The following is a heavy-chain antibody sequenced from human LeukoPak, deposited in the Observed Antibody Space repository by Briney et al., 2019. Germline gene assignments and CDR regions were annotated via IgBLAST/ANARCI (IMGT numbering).Heavy chain of an antibody. CDR1: GGSFSGYY. CDR2: INHSGST. J-gene: IGHJ6*03. CDR3: ARDGLGYCSSTSCYPPYYYYMDV. D-gene: IGHD2-2*01. Sequence: SETLSLTCAVYGGSFSGYYWSWIRQPPGKGLEWIGEINHSGSTNYNPSLKSRVTISVDTSKNQFSLKLSSVTAADTAVYYYARDGLGYCSSTSCYPPYYYYMDVWGKGTTVTVSS. V-gene: IGHV4-34*01.